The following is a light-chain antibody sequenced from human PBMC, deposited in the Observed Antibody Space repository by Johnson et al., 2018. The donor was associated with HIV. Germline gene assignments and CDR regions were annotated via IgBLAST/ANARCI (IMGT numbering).Light chain of an antibody. CDR2: ENN. Sequence: QSVLTQPPSVSAAPGQKVTISCSGSSSNIGNNYVSWYQQLPGTAPKLLIYENNKRPSGIPDRFSGSKSGTSATLGITGLQTGDEADYYCGTWDSSLSAGEVLGTGTKVTVL. V-gene: IGLV1-51*02. CDR3: GTWDSSLSAGEV. J-gene: IGLJ1*01. CDR1: SSNIGNNY.